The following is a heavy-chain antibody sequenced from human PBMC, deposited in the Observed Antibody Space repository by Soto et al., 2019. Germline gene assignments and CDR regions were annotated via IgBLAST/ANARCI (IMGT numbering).Heavy chain of an antibody. J-gene: IGHJ4*02. CDR3: ARHDPIGNNWNYFDY. V-gene: IGHV4-59*01. D-gene: IGHD1-1*01. CDR1: GGSISSYY. CDR2: IFYSGST. Sequence: QVQLQESGPGLVKPSETLSLTCTVSGGSISSYYWGWIRQPPGKGLEWIGYIFYSGSTNYNPSLEGRVPISVETSKNQFSLKVSSVTAADTAVYYCARHDPIGNNWNYFDYWGQGTLVTVSS.